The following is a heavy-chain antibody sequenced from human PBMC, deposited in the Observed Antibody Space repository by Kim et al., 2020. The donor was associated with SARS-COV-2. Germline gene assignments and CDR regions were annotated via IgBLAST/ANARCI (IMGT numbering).Heavy chain of an antibody. V-gene: IGHV3-30*18. J-gene: IGHJ4*02. CDR2: ISYDGSNK. D-gene: IGHD3-16*01. CDR3: AKDFGGYLGY. Sequence: GGSLRLSCAASGFTFSSYGMHWVRQAPAKGLEWVALISYDGSNKYYADSVKGRFTISRDNSKNTLYLQMNSLRPEDTAVYYCAKDFGGYLGYWGQGTLVTVSS. CDR1: GFTFSSYG.